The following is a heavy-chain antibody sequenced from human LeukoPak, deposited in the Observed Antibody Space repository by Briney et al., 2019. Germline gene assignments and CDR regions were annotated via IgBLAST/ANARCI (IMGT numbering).Heavy chain of an antibody. CDR3: AREAGGATND. V-gene: IGHV4-59*01. J-gene: IGHJ4*02. CDR1: GGSISSYY. D-gene: IGHD5-12*01. Sequence: SETPSLTCTVSGGSISSYYWSWIRQPPGKGLEWIGYIYYSGSTNYNPSLKSRVTISVDTSKNQFSLKLSSVTAADTAVYYCAREAGGATNDWGQGTLVTVSS. CDR2: IYYSGST.